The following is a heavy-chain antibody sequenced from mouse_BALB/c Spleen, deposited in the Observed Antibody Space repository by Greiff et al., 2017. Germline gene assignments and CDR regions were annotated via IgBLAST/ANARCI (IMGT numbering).Heavy chain of an antibody. Sequence: VQLQESGAELAKPGASVKMSCKASGYTFTSYWMHWVKQRPGQGLEWIGYINPSTGYTEYNQKFKDKATLTADKSSSTAYMQLSSLTSEDSAVYYCARSGYDEGTWFAYWGQGTLVTVSA. D-gene: IGHD2-14*01. V-gene: IGHV1-7*01. CDR2: INPSTGYT. J-gene: IGHJ3*01. CDR3: ARSGYDEGTWFAY. CDR1: GYTFTSYW.